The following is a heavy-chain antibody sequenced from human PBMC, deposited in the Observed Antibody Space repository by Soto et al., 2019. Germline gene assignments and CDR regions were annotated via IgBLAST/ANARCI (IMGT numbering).Heavy chain of an antibody. J-gene: IGHJ4*02. V-gene: IGHV3-30-3*01. D-gene: IGHD1-26*01. CDR3: AREVGATRSFDY. Sequence: GGSLRLSCAASGFTFSSYAMHWVRQAPGKGLEWVAVISYDGSNKYYADSVKGRFTISRDNSKNTLYLQMNSLRAEDTAVYYCAREVGATRSFDYWGQGTLVTVSS. CDR2: ISYDGSNK. CDR1: GFTFSSYA.